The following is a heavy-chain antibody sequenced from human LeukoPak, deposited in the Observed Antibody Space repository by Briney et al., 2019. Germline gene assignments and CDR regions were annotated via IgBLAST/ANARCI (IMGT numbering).Heavy chain of an antibody. CDR2: IIPVINTA. CDR1: GGTFNNSA. J-gene: IGHJ3*02. CDR3: ATGKAVTSPDAFDI. D-gene: IGHD6-19*01. Sequence: SVKVSCKASGGTFNNSAVTWVRQAPGQGLEWMGRIIPVINTANYAQRFQGRVSITADKSTNTAYMEVRSLRSDDTAIFYCATGKAVTSPDAFDIWGQGTFVTVS. V-gene: IGHV1-69*04.